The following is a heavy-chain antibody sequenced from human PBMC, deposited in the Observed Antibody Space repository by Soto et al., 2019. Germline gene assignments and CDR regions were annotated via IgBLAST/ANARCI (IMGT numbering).Heavy chain of an antibody. V-gene: IGHV1-18*01. Sequence: QVQLVQSAAEVKPPGASVKVSCKASGYNFTRYGFSWVRQAPGQGLEWMGWISAYSGDTNYAQKFQGRVSMTTDTSTRTAYLELRSLRSDDTAVYYCESESVGSVTQWPMSAFWGQGTLVTVSS. CDR2: ISAYSGDT. CDR3: ESESVGSVTQWPMSAF. D-gene: IGHD6-19*01. CDR1: GYNFTRYG. J-gene: IGHJ4*02.